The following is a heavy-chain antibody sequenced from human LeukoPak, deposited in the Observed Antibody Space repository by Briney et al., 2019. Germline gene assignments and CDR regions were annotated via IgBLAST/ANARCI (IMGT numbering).Heavy chain of an antibody. J-gene: IGHJ4*02. Sequence: ASVKVSCKASGYTFTGYYMHWVRQAPGQGLEWMGIINPSGGSTTYAQKFQGRVTMTRDTSTSTVYMELRSLRSEDTAVYYCARDGAVAGNYFDSWGQGTLVTVSS. CDR3: ARDGAVAGNYFDS. D-gene: IGHD6-19*01. CDR2: INPSGGST. V-gene: IGHV1-46*01. CDR1: GYTFTGYY.